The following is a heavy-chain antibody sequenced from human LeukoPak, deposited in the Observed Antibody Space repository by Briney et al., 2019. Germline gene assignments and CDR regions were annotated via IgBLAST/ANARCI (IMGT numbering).Heavy chain of an antibody. V-gene: IGHV1-2*04. CDR2: INPNSGGT. Sequence: ASVKVSCKASGYTFTGYYMHWVRQAPGQGLEWMGWINPNSGGTNYAQKFQGWVTMTRDTSISTAYMELSRLRSDDTAVYYCARGQIFDYYGSGSYSDAFDIWGQGTMVTVSS. D-gene: IGHD3-10*01. J-gene: IGHJ3*02. CDR3: ARGQIFDYYGSGSYSDAFDI. CDR1: GYTFTGYY.